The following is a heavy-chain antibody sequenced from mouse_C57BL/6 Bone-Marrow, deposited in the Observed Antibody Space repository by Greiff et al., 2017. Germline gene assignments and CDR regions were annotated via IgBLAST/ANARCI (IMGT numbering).Heavy chain of an antibody. D-gene: IGHD1-1*01. V-gene: IGHV5-4*01. CDR3: ARDRYSYYYCSSRYFDY. CDR2: ISDGGSYT. CDR1: GFTFSSYA. J-gene: IGHJ2*01. Sequence: EVKLVESGGGLVKPGGSLKLSCAASGFTFSSYAMSWVRQTPVKSLEWVATISDGGSYTYYPDNVKGRCTISRDNAKNNLYLQRSHLKSEDTAMYYCARDRYSYYYCSSRYFDYWGQGTTLTVSS.